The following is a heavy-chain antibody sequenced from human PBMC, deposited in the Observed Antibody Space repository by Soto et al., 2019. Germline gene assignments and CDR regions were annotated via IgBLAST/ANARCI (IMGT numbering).Heavy chain of an antibody. J-gene: IGHJ6*02. CDR2: ISAYNGNT. D-gene: IGHD3-10*01. CDR1: GYTFTSYG. Sequence: ASVKVSCKASGYTFTSYGISWVRQAPGQGLEWMGWISAYNGNTNYAQKLQGRVTMTTDTSTSTAYMELRSLRSDDTAVYYCAVGSGSHYYYYGMDVWAKGPRSPSP. CDR3: AVGSGSHYYYYGMDV. V-gene: IGHV1-18*04.